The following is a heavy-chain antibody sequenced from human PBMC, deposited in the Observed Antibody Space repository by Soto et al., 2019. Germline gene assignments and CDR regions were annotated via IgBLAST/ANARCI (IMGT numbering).Heavy chain of an antibody. J-gene: IGHJ5*02. V-gene: IGHV2-5*02. D-gene: IGHD3-16*01. CDR1: GFSLTTRGVG. CDR2: IYWDDNK. CDR3: AHIPNYYQYDWFDP. Sequence: QITLKESGPTLVKPTQTLTLTCTFSGFSLTTRGVGVGWIRQPPGKALECLALIYWDDNKRYSPSLQSRLPITKDTSKNQVVLTMTDVDTVDTATYFCAHIPNYYQYDWFDPWGQGTLVSVSS.